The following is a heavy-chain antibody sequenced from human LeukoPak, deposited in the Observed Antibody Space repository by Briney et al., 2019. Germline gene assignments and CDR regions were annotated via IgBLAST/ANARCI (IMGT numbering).Heavy chain of an antibody. CDR3: ARDYCSSTSCLFDY. CDR1: GYTLTELS. V-gene: IGHV1-24*01. CDR2: FDPEDGET. J-gene: IGHJ4*02. Sequence: GASVKVSCKVSGYTLTELSMHWVRQAPGKGLEWMGGFDPEDGETIYAQKFQGRVTMTRDTSITTAYMELSRLRSDDTAMYYCARDYCSSTSCLFDYWGQGTLVTVSS. D-gene: IGHD2-2*01.